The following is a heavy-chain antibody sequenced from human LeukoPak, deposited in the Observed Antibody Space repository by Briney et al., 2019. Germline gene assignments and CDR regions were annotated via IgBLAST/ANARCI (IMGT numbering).Heavy chain of an antibody. CDR2: IYTRGST. J-gene: IGHJ5*02. CDR3: ARSTSNRFDP. Sequence: SETLSPTCTVSGGSISDDYWGWIRQPPGKGLEWIGYIYTRGSTNYNPSLRSRVTLSVDTSKNQFSLKLSSVTAADTAVYYCARSTSNRFDPWGQGTLVTVSS. V-gene: IGHV4-4*09. CDR1: GGSISDDY.